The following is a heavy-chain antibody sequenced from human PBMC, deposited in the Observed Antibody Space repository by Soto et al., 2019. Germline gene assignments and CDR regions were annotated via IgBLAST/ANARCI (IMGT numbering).Heavy chain of an antibody. CDR3: ASGIVVVVADNYGMDV. Sequence: SDTLSLTCTVSGGSISSYYWSWIRQPPGKGLEWIGYIYYSGSTYYNPSLKSRVTISVDTSKNQFSLKLSSVTAADTAVYYCASGIVVVVADNYGMDVWGQGTTVTVSS. CDR2: IYYSGST. V-gene: IGHV4-59*12. D-gene: IGHD2-15*01. J-gene: IGHJ6*02. CDR1: GGSISSYY.